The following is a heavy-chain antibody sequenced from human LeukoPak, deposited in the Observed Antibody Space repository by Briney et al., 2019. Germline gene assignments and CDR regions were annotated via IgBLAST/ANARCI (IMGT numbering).Heavy chain of an antibody. V-gene: IGHV4-34*01. CDR1: GGSFSGYY. CDR3: ARSPRWSGYYTFDY. J-gene: IGHJ4*02. D-gene: IGHD3-3*01. Sequence: SETLSLTCAVYGGSFSGYYWSWIRQPPGKGLEWIGEINHSGSTNYNPSLKSRVTISVDTSKNQFSLKLSSVTAADTAVYYCARSPRWSGYYTFDYWGQGTLVTVSS. CDR2: INHSGST.